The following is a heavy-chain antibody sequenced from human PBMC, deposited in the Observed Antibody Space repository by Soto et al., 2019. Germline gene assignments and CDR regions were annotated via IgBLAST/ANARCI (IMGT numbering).Heavy chain of an antibody. V-gene: IGHV1-69*02. J-gene: IGHJ4*02. CDR1: GGTFSSYT. CDR2: IIPILGIA. Sequence: QVQLVQSGAEVKKPGSSVKVSCKASGGTFSSYTISWVRQAPGQGLEWMGRIIPILGIANYAQKFQGRVTITADKSTSTADMELSSLRSEDTAVYYCARGGITMVRGVGFDYWGQGTLVTVSS. D-gene: IGHD3-10*01. CDR3: ARGGITMVRGVGFDY.